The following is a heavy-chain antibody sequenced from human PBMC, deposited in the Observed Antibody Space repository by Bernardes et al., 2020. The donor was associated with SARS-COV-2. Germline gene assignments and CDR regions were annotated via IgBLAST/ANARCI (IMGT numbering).Heavy chain of an antibody. J-gene: IGHJ4*02. CDR1: GFTFNHYG. V-gene: IGHV3-30*18. CDR3: VKRRAIFELWAGNFDY. D-gene: IGHD5-18*01. CDR2: ISYEGSKK. Sequence: GGSLSLPCAASGFTFNHYGMHWVRPAPGKGLEWVAFISYEGSKKYYLDSLKGRFTISRDSSKNTLYLQMNSLRDDDTAVYYCVKRRAIFELWAGNFDYWGQGTLVTVSS.